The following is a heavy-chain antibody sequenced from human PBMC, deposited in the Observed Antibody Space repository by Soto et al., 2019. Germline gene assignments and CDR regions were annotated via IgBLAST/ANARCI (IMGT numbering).Heavy chain of an antibody. V-gene: IGHV3-66*01. D-gene: IGHD3-10*01. CDR2: IYSGGST. J-gene: IGHJ5*02. Sequence: GGSLRLSCAASGFTVSSNYMSWVRQAPGKGLEWVSVIYSGGSTYYADFGKGRFTISRDNSKNTLYLQMNSLRAEDKAVYYCLGWLGGSGVFDPWGQGTLVTVSS. CDR3: LGWLGGSGVFDP. CDR1: GFTVSSNY.